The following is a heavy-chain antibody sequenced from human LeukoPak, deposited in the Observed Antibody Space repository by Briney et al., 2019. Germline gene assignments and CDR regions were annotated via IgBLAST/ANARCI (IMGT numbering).Heavy chain of an antibody. CDR3: ARASFQRWLQLGGD. J-gene: IGHJ4*02. V-gene: IGHV3-48*02. CDR2: ISSSSSTI. CDR1: GFTFSSYS. Sequence: GGSLRLSCAASGFTFSSYSMNWVRQAPGKGLEWVSYISSSSSTIYYADSVKGRFTISRDNAKNSLYLQMNSLRDEDTAVYYCARASFQRWLQLGGDWGQGALVTVSS. D-gene: IGHD5-24*01.